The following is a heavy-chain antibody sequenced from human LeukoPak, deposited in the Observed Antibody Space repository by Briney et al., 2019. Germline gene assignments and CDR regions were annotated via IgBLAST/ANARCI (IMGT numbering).Heavy chain of an antibody. CDR1: GFTFSNAW. CDR2: IKSKTDGGTT. D-gene: IGHD3-9*01. V-gene: IGHV3-15*01. CDR3: TTEHYDILTGPRGSYDY. Sequence: GGSLRLSCAASGFTFSNAWMSWVRQAPGKGLEWVGRIKSKTDGGTTDYAAPVKGRFTISRDDSKNTLYLQMNSLKTEDTAVYYCTTEHYDILTGPRGSYDYWGQGTLVTVSS. J-gene: IGHJ4*02.